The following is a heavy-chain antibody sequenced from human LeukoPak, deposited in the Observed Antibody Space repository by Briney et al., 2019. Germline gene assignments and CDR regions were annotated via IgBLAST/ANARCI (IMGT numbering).Heavy chain of an antibody. Sequence: GGSLRLSCAASGFTFSSYGMHWVRQAPGKGLEWVAVISYDGSNKYYADSVKGRFTISRDNSKNTLYLQMNSLRAEDTAVYYCARDSEKTYYYDSSGCYWDYWGQGTLVTVSS. CDR1: GFTFSSYG. D-gene: IGHD3-22*01. V-gene: IGHV3-30*03. CDR3: ARDSEKTYYYDSSGCYWDY. J-gene: IGHJ4*02. CDR2: ISYDGSNK.